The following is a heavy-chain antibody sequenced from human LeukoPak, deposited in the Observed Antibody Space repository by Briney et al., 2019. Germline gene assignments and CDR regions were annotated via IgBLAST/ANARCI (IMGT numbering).Heavy chain of an antibody. CDR2: INPSGGST. D-gene: IGHD5-18*01. CDR3: ARDKEDTALGVWFDP. Sequence: ASVKVSCKASGYTFTSYYMHWVRQAPGQGLEWMGIINPSGGSTSYAQKFQGRVTMTRDTSTCTVYMELSSLRSEDTAVYYCARDKEDTALGVWFDPWGQGTLVTVSS. CDR1: GYTFTSYY. V-gene: IGHV1-46*01. J-gene: IGHJ5*02.